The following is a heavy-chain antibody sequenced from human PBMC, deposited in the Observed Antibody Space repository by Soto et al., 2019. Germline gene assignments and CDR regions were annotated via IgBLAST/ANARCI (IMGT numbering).Heavy chain of an antibody. CDR3: ACFSYYDILTGYRIDAFDI. CDR2: IYYSGST. V-gene: IGHV4-31*03. Sequence: QVQLQESGPGLVKPSQTLSLTCTVSGGSISSGGYYWSWIRQHPGKGLEWIGYIYYSGSTYYNPSLKSRVTISVHTSKTQFSLKLSSVTAADTAVYYCACFSYYDILTGYRIDAFDIWGQGTMVTVSS. D-gene: IGHD3-9*01. CDR1: GGSISSGGYY. J-gene: IGHJ3*02.